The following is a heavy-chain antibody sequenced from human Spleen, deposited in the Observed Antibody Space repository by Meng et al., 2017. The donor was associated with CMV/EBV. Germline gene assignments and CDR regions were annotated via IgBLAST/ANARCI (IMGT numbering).Heavy chain of an antibody. J-gene: IGHJ5*02. CDR1: GFTFSSYW. V-gene: IGHV4-39*07. D-gene: IGHD6-19*01. Sequence: GSLRLSCAASGFTFSSYWMHWVRQAPGKGLEWIASIFYSGITYYNPSLKSRVTISVDTSKNQFSLRLSSVTAADTAVYYCARGGAVAGTGLGSWGQGTLVTVSS. CDR2: IFYSGIT. CDR3: ARGGAVAGTGLGS.